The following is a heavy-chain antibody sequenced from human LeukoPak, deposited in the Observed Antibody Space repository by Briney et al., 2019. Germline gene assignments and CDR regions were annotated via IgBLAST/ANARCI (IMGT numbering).Heavy chain of an antibody. Sequence: PGGSLRLSCAASGFISKSFDIHWVRQTPGKGLEWVALVRFDGSDKYYADSVRGRFTLSRDNSKNTVYLQMNNLRDEDTALYYCADQGVLGIWGQGTMVTVSS. CDR1: GFISKSFD. V-gene: IGHV3-30*02. CDR2: VRFDGSDK. CDR3: ADQGVLGI. D-gene: IGHD3-16*01. J-gene: IGHJ3*02.